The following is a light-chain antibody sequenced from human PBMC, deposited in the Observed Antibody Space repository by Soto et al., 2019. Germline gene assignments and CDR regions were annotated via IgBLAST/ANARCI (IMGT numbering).Light chain of an antibody. J-gene: IGLJ3*02. CDR1: SSNIENNY. CDR3: GTWESSRNWV. Sequence: QSVLTQSPSGSAAPGKTVSISCSGTSSNIENNYVSWYQVLPKTAPKLLIYDNLKRPSGIPDRFSGSKSGTSATLVITGLQTGDEADYYCGTWESSRNWVFGGGTKLTVL. CDR2: DNL. V-gene: IGLV1-51*01.